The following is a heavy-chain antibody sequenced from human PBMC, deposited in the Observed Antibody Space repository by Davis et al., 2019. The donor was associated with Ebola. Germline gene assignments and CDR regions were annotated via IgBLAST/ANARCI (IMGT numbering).Heavy chain of an antibody. CDR2: INPNSGGT. Sequence: AASVKVSCKASGYTFTGYYIHWVRQAPGQGLEWMGWINPNSGGTKYAQKFQGWVTMTRDTSISTAYMEMSRLRSDDTVVYYCARSSSWYGSYYMDVWGKGTTVTVYS. D-gene: IGHD6-13*01. CDR3: ARSSSWYGSYYMDV. V-gene: IGHV1-2*04. CDR1: GYTFTGYY. J-gene: IGHJ6*03.